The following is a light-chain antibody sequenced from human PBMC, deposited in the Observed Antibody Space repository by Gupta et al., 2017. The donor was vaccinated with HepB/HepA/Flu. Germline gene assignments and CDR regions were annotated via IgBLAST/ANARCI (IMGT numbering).Light chain of an antibody. V-gene: IGKV1-5*03. CDR3: QQDDRYSLT. Sequence: DIQMTQSPSTLSASVGDRVTITCRASQSITSWLAWYQQKPGTAPKLLIYKTSNLESGVPSRFSGSRSGTEFTLTISSLQPDDFATYYCQQDDRYSLTFGQATKVEVK. CDR2: KTS. J-gene: IGKJ1*01. CDR1: QSITSW.